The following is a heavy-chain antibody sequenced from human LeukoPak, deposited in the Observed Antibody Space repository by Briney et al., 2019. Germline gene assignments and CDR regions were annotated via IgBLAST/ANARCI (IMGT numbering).Heavy chain of an antibody. CDR3: ANHGVLVGATTAAHFDY. J-gene: IGHJ4*02. V-gene: IGHV3-66*01. D-gene: IGHD1-26*01. CDR2: IYSGGST. CDR1: GFTVSSNY. Sequence: PGGSLRLSCAASGFTVSSNYMSLVRQAPGKGLEWVSVIYSGGSTYYADSVKGRFTISRDNSKNTLYLQMNSLRAEDTAVYYCANHGVLVGATTAAHFDYWGQGTLVTVSS.